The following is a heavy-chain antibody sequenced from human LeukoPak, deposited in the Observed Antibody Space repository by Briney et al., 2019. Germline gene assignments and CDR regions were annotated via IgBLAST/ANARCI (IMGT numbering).Heavy chain of an antibody. J-gene: IGHJ4*02. CDR3: ARTAMGDYVRFPNDY. Sequence: PGGSLRLSCAASGFTFTSYAMTWVRQAPRKGLEWVSAISAGGGSTYYAASVKGRFTIARDNSKNTLSLQMDSLRAEDTAVYYCARTAMGDYVRFPNDYWGQGTLVTVSS. V-gene: IGHV3-23*01. D-gene: IGHD4-17*01. CDR2: ISAGGGST. CDR1: GFTFTSYA.